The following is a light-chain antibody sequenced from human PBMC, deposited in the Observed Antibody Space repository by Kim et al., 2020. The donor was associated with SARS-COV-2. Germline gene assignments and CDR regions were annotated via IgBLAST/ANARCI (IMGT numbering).Light chain of an antibody. Sequence: QLVLTQSPSASASLGASVKLTCTLSSGHSSYAIAWHQQQPEKGPRYLMRVNNDGSHIKGDGIPDRFSGSSSGAERYLTISSLQSEDEADYYCQTWGTVNRVCGGGTQLTV. V-gene: IGLV4-69*02. CDR1: SGHSSYA. CDR3: QTWGTVNRV. CDR2: VNNDGSH. J-gene: IGLJ3*02.